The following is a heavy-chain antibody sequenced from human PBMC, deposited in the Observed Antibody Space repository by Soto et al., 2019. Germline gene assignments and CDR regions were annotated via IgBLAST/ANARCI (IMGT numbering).Heavy chain of an antibody. J-gene: IGHJ4*02. CDR1: GYTFTGYY. D-gene: IGHD6-19*01. CDR3: ATSRVSIAVAGETEYYFDY. V-gene: IGHV1-2*04. Sequence: ASVKVSCKASGYTFTGYYMHWVRQAPGQGLEWMGWINPNSGGTNYAQKFQGWVTMTRDTSTSTAYMELSRLRSDDTAVYYCATSRVSIAVAGETEYYFDYWGQGTLVTVSS. CDR2: INPNSGGT.